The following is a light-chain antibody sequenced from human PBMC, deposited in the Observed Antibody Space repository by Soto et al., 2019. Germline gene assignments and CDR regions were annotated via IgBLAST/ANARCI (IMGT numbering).Light chain of an antibody. CDR2: LGS. J-gene: IGKJ1*01. V-gene: IGKV2-28*01. CDR3: MQALQSPWT. Sequence: EIVMTQSPLSLPVTPGEPASISCRSSQSLLHSNGYNYFGWYLQKPGQSPQLLINLGSNRASGVPDRFSGSGSGTDFTLKISRVEAEDVGVYYCMQALQSPWTFGQGTKVDIK. CDR1: QSLLHSNGYNY.